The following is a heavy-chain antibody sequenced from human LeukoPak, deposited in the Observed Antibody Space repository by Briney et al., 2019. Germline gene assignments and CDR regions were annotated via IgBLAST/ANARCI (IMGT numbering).Heavy chain of an antibody. Sequence: GASVKVSCKASGYTFTNYYVLWVRQAPGQGLEWMGIINPSGGSTNYAQRFQGRATMTRDMSTSTVYMELSSLRSEDTAVYYCARDWVSYVSSGYYVNFGYWGQGTLVTVAS. J-gene: IGHJ4*02. V-gene: IGHV1-46*01. CDR2: INPSGGST. D-gene: IGHD3-22*01. CDR3: ARDWVSYVSSGYYVNFGY. CDR1: GYTFTNYY.